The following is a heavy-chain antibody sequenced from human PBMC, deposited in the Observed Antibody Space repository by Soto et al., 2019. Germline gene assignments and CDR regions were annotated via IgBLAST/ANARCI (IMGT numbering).Heavy chain of an antibody. D-gene: IGHD1-20*01. CDR1: GGSISSYY. CDR3: ARYKSNYYYGMDV. CDR2: IYYSGST. Sequence: SETLSLTCTVSGGSISSYYWSWIRQPPGKGLEWIGYIYYSGSTNYNPSLKSRVTVSVDTSKNQFSLKLSSVTAADTAVYYCARYKSNYYYGMDVWGQGTTVTVSS. J-gene: IGHJ6*02. V-gene: IGHV4-59*01.